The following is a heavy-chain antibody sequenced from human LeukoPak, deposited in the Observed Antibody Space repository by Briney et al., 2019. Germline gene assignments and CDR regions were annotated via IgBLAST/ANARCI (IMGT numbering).Heavy chain of an antibody. V-gene: IGHV1-69*05. CDR2: IIPIFGTA. Sequence: SVKVSCKASGDTFTSYSMSWVRQAPGQGLEWMGGIIPIFGTANYAQKFQGRVTITTDTSTSTAYMELSSLRSEDTAVYYCARDALPDYYDSSGDDAFDIWGQGTMVTVSS. D-gene: IGHD3-22*01. CDR1: GDTFTSYS. J-gene: IGHJ3*02. CDR3: ARDALPDYYDSSGDDAFDI.